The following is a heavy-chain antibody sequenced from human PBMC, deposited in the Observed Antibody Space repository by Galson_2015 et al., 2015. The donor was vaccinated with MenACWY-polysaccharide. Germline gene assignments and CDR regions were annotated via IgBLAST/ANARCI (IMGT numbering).Heavy chain of an antibody. V-gene: IGHV3-7*01. CDR3: ARERWVRGVFFDQ. Sequence: LRLSCAASEFTFSSFWLAWVRQAPGKGLEWVANIKQDGSERYYVDSVQGRFTISRDNAENSLFLQMNSLRAEDTAVYYCARERWVRGVFFDQWGQGTLVTVSS. D-gene: IGHD3-10*01. CDR1: EFTFSSFW. CDR2: IKQDGSER. J-gene: IGHJ4*02.